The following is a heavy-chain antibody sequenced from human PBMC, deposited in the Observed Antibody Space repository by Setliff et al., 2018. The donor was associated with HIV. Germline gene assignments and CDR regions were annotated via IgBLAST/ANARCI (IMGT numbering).Heavy chain of an antibody. CDR3: ARLGAGGSGWYSGWFDP. CDR1: GGTFSSYA. D-gene: IGHD6-19*01. Sequence: GASVKVSCKASGGTFSSYAISWVRQAPGQGLEWMGGIIPIFGTANYAQKFQGRVTITADESTSTAYMELSSLRSEDTAVYYCARLGAGGSGWYSGWFDPWGQGTRVTV. V-gene: IGHV1-69*13. J-gene: IGHJ5*02. CDR2: IIPIFGTA.